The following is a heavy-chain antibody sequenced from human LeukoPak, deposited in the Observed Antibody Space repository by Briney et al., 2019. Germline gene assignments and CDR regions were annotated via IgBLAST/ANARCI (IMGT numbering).Heavy chain of an antibody. CDR1: GGSICSYY. CDR3: ARGSYYYDFSGFGS. D-gene: IGHD3-22*01. V-gene: IGHV4-59*01. CDR2: IYYSGST. Sequence: SETLSLTCTVCGGSICSYYWNWIRQPPGKGLEWIGYIYYSGSTNYNPSLKSRVTISVDTSKNQSSLKLSSVTAADTAVYYCARGSYYYDFSGFGSWGQRTLVTVSS. J-gene: IGHJ4*02.